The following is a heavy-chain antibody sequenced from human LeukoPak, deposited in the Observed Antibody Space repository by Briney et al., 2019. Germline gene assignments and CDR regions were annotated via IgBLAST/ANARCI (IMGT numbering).Heavy chain of an antibody. CDR1: GFTVSSNY. CDR3: ARDLYRIVVVPHYFDY. J-gene: IGHJ4*02. D-gene: IGHD3-22*01. Sequence: PGGSLRLSCAASGFTVSSNYMSWVRQAPGKGLEWVSVIYSGGGTYYADSVKGRFTISRDNAKNSLYLQMNSLRAEDTAVYYCARDLYRIVVVPHYFDYWGQGTLVTVSS. V-gene: IGHV3-53*01. CDR2: IYSGGGT.